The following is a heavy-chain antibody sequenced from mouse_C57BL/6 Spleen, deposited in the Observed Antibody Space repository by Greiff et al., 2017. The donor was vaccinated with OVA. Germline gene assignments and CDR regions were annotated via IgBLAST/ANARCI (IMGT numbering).Heavy chain of an antibody. V-gene: IGHV1-74*01. CDR3: APYYDEGAWFAY. CDR2: IHPSDSDT. Sequence: QVQLKESGAELVKPGASVKVSCKASGYTFTSYWMHWVKQRPGQGLEWIGRIHPSDSDTNYNQKFKGKATLTVDKSSSTAYMQLSSLTSEDSAVYYCAPYYDEGAWFAYWGQGTLVTVSA. D-gene: IGHD2-4*01. CDR1: GYTFTSYW. J-gene: IGHJ3*01.